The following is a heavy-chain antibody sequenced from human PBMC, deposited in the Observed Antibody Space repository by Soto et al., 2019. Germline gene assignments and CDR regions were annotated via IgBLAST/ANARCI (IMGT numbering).Heavy chain of an antibody. D-gene: IGHD3-10*01. J-gene: IGHJ6*02. CDR2: IYPGDSDT. CDR1: GYSFTSYW. V-gene: IGHV5-51*01. Sequence: PGESLKISCKGSGYSFTSYWIGWVRQMPGKGLEWMGIIYPGDSDTRYSPSFQGQVTISADKSISTAYLQWSSLKASDTAMYYCARHRITMVRGVTPYGMDVWGQGTTVTVSS. CDR3: ARHRITMVRGVTPYGMDV.